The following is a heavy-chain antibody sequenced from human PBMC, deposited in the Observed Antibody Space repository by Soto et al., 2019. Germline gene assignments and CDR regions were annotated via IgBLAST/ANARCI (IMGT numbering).Heavy chain of an antibody. CDR3: ARVYYYDSSGYEGYYFDY. Sequence: PGGSLRLSCAASGFTFSSYDMHWVRQATGKGLEWVSAIGTAGDTYYPGSVKGRFTISRENAKNSLYLQMNSLRAEDTAVYYCARVYYYDSSGYEGYYFDYWGQGTLVTVSS. CDR2: IGTAGDT. D-gene: IGHD3-22*01. CDR1: GFTFSSYD. J-gene: IGHJ4*02. V-gene: IGHV3-13*01.